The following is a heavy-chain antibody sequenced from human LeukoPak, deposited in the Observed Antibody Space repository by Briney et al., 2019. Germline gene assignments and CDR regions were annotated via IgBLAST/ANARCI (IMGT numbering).Heavy chain of an antibody. CDR1: GYIFTGYY. CDR2: IIPILGIA. D-gene: IGHD6-13*01. J-gene: IGHJ1*01. Sequence: SVKVSCKASGYIFTGYYMHWVRQAPGQGLEWMGRIIPILGIANYAQKFQGRVTITADKSTSTAYMELSSLRSEDTAVYYCACLDSSSWSGQEYFQHWGQGTLVTVSS. V-gene: IGHV1-69*02. CDR3: ACLDSSSWSGQEYFQH.